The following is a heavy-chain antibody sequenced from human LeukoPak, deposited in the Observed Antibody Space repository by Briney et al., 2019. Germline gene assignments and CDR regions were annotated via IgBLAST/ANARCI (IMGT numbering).Heavy chain of an antibody. CDR2: ISWNSGSI. Sequence: GGSLRLSCAASGFTFDDYGMHWVRQAPGKGLEWVSRISWNSGSIGYADSVKGRFTISRDNAKNSLYLQMNSLRAEDTAVYYCARDRGFGQADVWGKGTTVTVSS. J-gene: IGHJ6*04. CDR3: ARDRGFGQADV. V-gene: IGHV3-9*01. CDR1: GFTFDDYG. D-gene: IGHD3-10*01.